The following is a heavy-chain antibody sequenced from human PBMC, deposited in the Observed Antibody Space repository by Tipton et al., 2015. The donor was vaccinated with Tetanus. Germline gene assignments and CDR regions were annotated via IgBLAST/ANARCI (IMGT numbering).Heavy chain of an antibody. CDR3: ARDRSWYSSSSFDY. CDR2: INPNSGGT. D-gene: IGHD6-6*01. CDR1: GYTFTGYY. V-gene: IGHV1-2*06. Sequence: QLVQSGAEVKKPGASVKVSCKASGYTFTGYYMHWVRQAPGQGLEWMGRINPNSGGTNYAQKFQGRVTMTRDTSISTAYMELSRLRSDDTAVYYCARDRSWYSSSSFDYWGQGTLVTVSS. J-gene: IGHJ4*02.